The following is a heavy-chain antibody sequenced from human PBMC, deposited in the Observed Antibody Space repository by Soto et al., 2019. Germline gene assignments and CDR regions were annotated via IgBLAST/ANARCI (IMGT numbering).Heavy chain of an antibody. CDR3: ARGFNSGYDYYFDY. D-gene: IGHD5-12*01. CDR2: IWYDGSNK. J-gene: IGHJ4*02. V-gene: IGHV3-33*01. CDR1: GFTFSSYG. Sequence: GGSLRLSCAASGFTFSSYGMHWVRQAPGKGLEWVAVIWYDGSNKYYADSVKGRFTISRDNSKNTLYLQMNSLRAEDTAVYCCARGFNSGYDYYFDYWGQGTLVTVSS.